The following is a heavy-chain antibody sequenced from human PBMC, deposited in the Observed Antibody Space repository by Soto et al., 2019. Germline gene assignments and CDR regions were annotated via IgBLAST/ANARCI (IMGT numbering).Heavy chain of an antibody. CDR2: INHSGST. CDR3: AREGGITIFGLVISRDAFDI. V-gene: IGHV4-34*01. J-gene: IGHJ3*02. Sequence: QVQLQQWGAGLLKPSETLSLTCAVYGGSFSGYYWSWIRQPPGKGLEWIGEINHSGSTNYNPSLKSRVTISVDTSKNQFSLKLSSVTAADTAVYYCAREGGITIFGLVISRDAFDIWGQGTMVTVSS. D-gene: IGHD3-3*01. CDR1: GGSFSGYY.